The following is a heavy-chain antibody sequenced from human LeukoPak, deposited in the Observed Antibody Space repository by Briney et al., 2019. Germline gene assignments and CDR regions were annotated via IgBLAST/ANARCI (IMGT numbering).Heavy chain of an antibody. CDR2: ISSTSNYI. J-gene: IGHJ3*01. V-gene: IGHV3-21*01. CDR1: GFNFNTYS. D-gene: IGHD2-8*01. Sequence: GGSLRLSCAVSGFNFNTYSMNWVRQAPGKGPEWVSSISSTSNYIYYAESVKGRFAVSRDNAKNSLYLQMNSLRAEDTAVYYCARDGFSNGDPHHDGFDVWGQGTMVTVSS. CDR3: ARDGFSNGDPHHDGFDV.